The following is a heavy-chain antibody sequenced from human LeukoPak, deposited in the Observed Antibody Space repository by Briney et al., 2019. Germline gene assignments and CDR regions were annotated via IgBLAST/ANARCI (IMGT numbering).Heavy chain of an antibody. CDR2: ISGSGGST. J-gene: IGHJ4*02. CDR3: AKGTTTLVVTKIDY. CDR1: GFTFSNYA. Sequence: GGSLRLSYAASGFTFSNYAMSWVRQAPGKGLEWVSVISGSGGSTYYADSVKGRFTISRDNSKNTLYLQMNSLRAEDTAVYYCAKGTTTLVVTKIDYWGQGTLVTVSS. V-gene: IGHV3-23*01. D-gene: IGHD4-23*01.